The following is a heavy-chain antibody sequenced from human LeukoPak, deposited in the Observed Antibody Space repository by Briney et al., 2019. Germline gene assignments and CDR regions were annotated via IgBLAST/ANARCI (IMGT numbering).Heavy chain of an antibody. J-gene: IGHJ3*02. CDR3: AKLAAAGTRPLDYDAFDI. Sequence: SGTLSLTCAVSGGSISSSNWWSWVRQPPGKGLEWIGEIYHSGSTNYNPSLKSRVTISVDKSKNQFSLKLSSVTAADTAVYYCAKLAAAGTRPLDYDAFDIWGQGTMVTVSS. D-gene: IGHD6-13*01. CDR1: GGSISSSNW. CDR2: IYHSGST. V-gene: IGHV4-4*02.